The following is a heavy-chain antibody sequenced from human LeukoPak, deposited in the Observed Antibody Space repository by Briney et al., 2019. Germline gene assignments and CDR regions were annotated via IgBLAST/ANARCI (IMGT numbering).Heavy chain of an antibody. CDR3: ARDNYYDSSGYHGGSDY. CDR2: ISGSGGST. CDR1: GFTFSTYA. V-gene: IGHV3-23*01. D-gene: IGHD3-22*01. J-gene: IGHJ4*02. Sequence: GGSLRLSCAASGFTFSTYAMSWVRQAPGKGLEWVSTISGSGGSTYYADSVKGRFTISRDNAKNSLYLQMNSLRAEDTAVYYCARDNYYDSSGYHGGSDYWGQGTLVTVSS.